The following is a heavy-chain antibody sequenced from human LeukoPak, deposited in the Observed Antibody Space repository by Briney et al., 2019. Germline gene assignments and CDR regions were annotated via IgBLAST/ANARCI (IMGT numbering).Heavy chain of an antibody. D-gene: IGHD3-22*01. CDR2: IWYDGSNK. J-gene: IGHJ4*02. Sequence: GRSLRLSCAASGFTFSSYGMHWVRQALGKGLEWVAVIWYDGSNKYYADSVKGRFTISRDNSKNTLYLQMNSLRAEDTAVYYCARDTYYHYYDSSGYYIDYWGQGTLVTVSS. CDR3: ARDTYYHYYDSSGYYIDY. CDR1: GFTFSSYG. V-gene: IGHV3-33*01.